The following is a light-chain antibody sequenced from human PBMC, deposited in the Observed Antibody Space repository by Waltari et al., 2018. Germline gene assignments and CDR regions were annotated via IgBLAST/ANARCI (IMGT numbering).Light chain of an antibody. CDR3: QLWDYTTDHWV. CDR1: TIGSKS. Sequence: SFVLTQTPSVSVAPGNTARITLGGDTIGSKSGHWYQQKPGQAPVLVFHDDRDRSPGVPERISGSNSGNTATLTISSVDVGDEADYYCQLWDYTTDHWVFGGGTKLTVL. V-gene: IGLV3-21*03. CDR2: DDR. J-gene: IGLJ3*02.